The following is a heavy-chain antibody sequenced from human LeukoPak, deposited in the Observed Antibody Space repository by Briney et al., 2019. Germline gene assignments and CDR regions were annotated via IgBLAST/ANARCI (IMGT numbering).Heavy chain of an antibody. Sequence: SETLSLTCTVSGGSISSSSYYWGWIRQPPGKGLEWIGSIYYSGSTYYNPSLKSRVTISVDTSKNQFSLKLSSVTAADTAVYYCARLRSGRYFDWSETPTDAFDIWGQGTMVTVSS. D-gene: IGHD3-9*01. CDR1: GGSISSSSYY. J-gene: IGHJ3*02. CDR3: ARLRSGRYFDWSETPTDAFDI. CDR2: IYYSGST. V-gene: IGHV4-39*01.